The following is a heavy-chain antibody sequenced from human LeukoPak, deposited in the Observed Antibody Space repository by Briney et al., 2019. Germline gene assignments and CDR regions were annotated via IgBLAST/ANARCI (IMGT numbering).Heavy chain of an antibody. J-gene: IGHJ6*03. CDR2: IFNSGTT. CDR1: SGSISSGGYY. CDR3: AREGGRRGYYFMDV. D-gene: IGHD3-10*01. V-gene: IGHV4-61*02. Sequence: SETLSLTCTVSSGSISSGGYYWSWIRQPAGKGLEWIGRIFNSGTTHYNPSLQSRVTLSVDTSRNQFSLKVSSVAAADTAVYYCAREGGRRGYYFMDVWGKGTTVTISS.